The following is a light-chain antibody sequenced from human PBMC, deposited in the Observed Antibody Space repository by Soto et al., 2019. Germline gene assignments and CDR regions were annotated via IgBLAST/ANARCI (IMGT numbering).Light chain of an antibody. CDR1: QSVSSY. Sequence: EIVLTQSPATLSLSPGERATLSCRASQSVSSYLAWYQQKPGQAPRLLIYDASNRATGIPARFSGSGSGTDFTITISSLEPEDFAVYYCQQQGTFGPGTKVDIK. V-gene: IGKV3-11*01. J-gene: IGKJ3*01. CDR2: DAS. CDR3: QQQGT.